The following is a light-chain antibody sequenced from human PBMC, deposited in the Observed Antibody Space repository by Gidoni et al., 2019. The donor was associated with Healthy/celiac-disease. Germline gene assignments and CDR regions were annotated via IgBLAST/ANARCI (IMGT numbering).Light chain of an antibody. V-gene: IGKV1-33*01. CDR3: QQYDNLPSIT. CDR2: DAS. J-gene: IGKJ5*01. Sequence: IKITQSPSSLSASVGDRVTITCQACQDISNYLNWYQQKPGKAPKLLIYDASNLETGVPSRFIGSGSVTDFTFTISSLQPEDIATYYCQQYDNLPSITFGQGTRLEIK. CDR1: QDISNY.